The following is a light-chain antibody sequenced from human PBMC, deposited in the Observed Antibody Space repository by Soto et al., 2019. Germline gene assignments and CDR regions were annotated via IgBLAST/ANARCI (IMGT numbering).Light chain of an antibody. J-gene: IGKJ4*01. CDR1: QGVSRF. CDR2: LTS. V-gene: IGKV1-9*01. Sequence: IRLTQSQSSLSASVGDRATITCRASQGVSRFLAWYQQKPGKTPKLLISLTSTLQSGVPSRFSGGGSGTEFTLTISSLQPGDFATYYCQQLIAYPLTFGGGTKVQIK. CDR3: QQLIAYPLT.